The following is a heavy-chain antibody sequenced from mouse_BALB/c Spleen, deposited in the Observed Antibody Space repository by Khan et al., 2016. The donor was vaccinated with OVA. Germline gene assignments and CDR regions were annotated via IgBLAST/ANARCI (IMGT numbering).Heavy chain of an antibody. CDR2: ISPGSGDT. CDR1: GYTFTNYY. D-gene: IGHD1-2*01. Sequence: QVQLKQSGAELARPGASVKLSCKASGYTFTNYYINWVKQRTGQGLEWIGEISPGSGDTYYNEKFKGKATLTADKSSSTAYMQLSSLTSEASAVYFCARRNYFGYTFAYWGQGTLVTVNA. V-gene: IGHV1-77*01. J-gene: IGHJ3*01. CDR3: ARRNYFGYTFAY.